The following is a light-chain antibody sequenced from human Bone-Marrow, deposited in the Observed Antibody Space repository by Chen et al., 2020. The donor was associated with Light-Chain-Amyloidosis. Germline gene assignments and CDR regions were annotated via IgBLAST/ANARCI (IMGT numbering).Light chain of an antibody. CDR2: AVS. CDR3: SSFTSSSSYV. J-gene: IGLJ1*01. V-gene: IGLV2-14*01. CDR1: SGGVGTYNF. Sequence: SALTQPASVSGSPGQSITISCRGTSGGVGTYNFVSWYQQHPGIAPKVMIYAVSNRPSGVSNRFSGSKSGNTASLTISGLQAEDEADYYCSSFTSSSSYVFGPGTKVTVL.